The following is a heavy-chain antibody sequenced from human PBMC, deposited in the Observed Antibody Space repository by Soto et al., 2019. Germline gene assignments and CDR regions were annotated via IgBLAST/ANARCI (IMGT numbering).Heavy chain of an antibody. Sequence: GASGKVSCKVSGYPLTRLSMPWVRQAPGKGLEWMGGFDPEDGETIYAQKFQGRVTMTEDTSTDTAYMELSSLRSEDTAVYYCATDRGSGSYYDYWGQGTLVTVSS. CDR3: ATDRGSGSYYDY. CDR2: FDPEDGET. D-gene: IGHD1-26*01. V-gene: IGHV1-24*01. CDR1: GYPLTRLS. J-gene: IGHJ4*02.